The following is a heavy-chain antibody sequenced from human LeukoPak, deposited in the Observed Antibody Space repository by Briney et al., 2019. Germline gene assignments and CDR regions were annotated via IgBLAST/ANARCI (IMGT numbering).Heavy chain of an antibody. Sequence: PGGSLRLSCAASGFTFSSYAMSWVRQAPGKGLEWVSAISGSGGSTYYADSVKGRFTISRDNSKNSLYLQMNSLRAEDTAVYYCARDRIEWLRSPVGRVDYWGQGTLVTVSS. J-gene: IGHJ4*02. CDR1: GFTFSSYA. D-gene: IGHD5-12*01. V-gene: IGHV3-23*01. CDR3: ARDRIEWLRSPVGRVDY. CDR2: ISGSGGST.